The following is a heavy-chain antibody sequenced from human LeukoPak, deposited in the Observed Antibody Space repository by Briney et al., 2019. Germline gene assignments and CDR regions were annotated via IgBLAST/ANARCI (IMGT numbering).Heavy chain of an antibody. J-gene: IGHJ4*02. V-gene: IGHV3-33*01. CDR1: GFTFSSYG. D-gene: IGHD3-3*01. Sequence: GRSLRLSCAASGFTFSSYGMHWVRQAPGKGLEWVAVIWYDGSNKYYADSVKGRFTISRDNAKNSLYLQMNSLGAEDTAVYFCARGTNWSPLDFDFWGQGTLVTVSS. CDR3: ARGTNWSPLDFDF. CDR2: IWYDGSNK.